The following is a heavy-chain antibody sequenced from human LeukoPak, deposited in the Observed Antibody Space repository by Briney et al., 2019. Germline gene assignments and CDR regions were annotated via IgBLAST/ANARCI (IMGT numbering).Heavy chain of an antibody. J-gene: IGHJ4*02. D-gene: IGHD6-19*01. CDR3: AKAVGPRTYSSGPPSDY. CDR2: ISGSDDST. Sequence: GGSLRLFCAASGFTFSSYAMKWVRQAPGKGLEWVSAISGSDDSTYYADSVKGRFTISRDHSKDTLYLQMNSLRAEDTAVYYCAKAVGPRTYSSGPPSDYWGQGTLVTVSS. CDR1: GFTFSSYA. V-gene: IGHV3-23*01.